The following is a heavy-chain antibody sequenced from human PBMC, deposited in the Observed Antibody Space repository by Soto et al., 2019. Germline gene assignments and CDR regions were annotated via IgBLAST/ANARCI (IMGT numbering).Heavy chain of an antibody. Sequence: SETLSLTCAVSGYSISSGYYWGWIRQPPGKGLEWIGSIYHSGSTYYNPSLKSRVTISVDTSKNQFSLKLSSVTAADTAVYYCASVFDWFDPWGQGALVTVSS. CDR1: GYSISSGYY. V-gene: IGHV4-38-2*01. J-gene: IGHJ5*02. CDR3: ASVFDWFDP. CDR2: IYHSGST. D-gene: IGHD2-8*01.